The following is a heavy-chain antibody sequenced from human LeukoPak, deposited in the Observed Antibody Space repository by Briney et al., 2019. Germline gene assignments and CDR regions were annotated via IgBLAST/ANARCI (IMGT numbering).Heavy chain of an antibody. Sequence: SETLSLTCAVYGGSFSGYYWSWIRQPPGKGLEWIGEINHSGSTNYNPSLKSRVTISVDTSKNQFSLKLSSVTAEDTAVYYCARAGTITMVRGVTVDLYYYYYMDVWGKGTTVTVSS. V-gene: IGHV4-34*01. CDR2: INHSGST. CDR1: GGSFSGYY. J-gene: IGHJ6*03. D-gene: IGHD3-10*01. CDR3: ARAGTITMVRGVTVDLYYYYYMDV.